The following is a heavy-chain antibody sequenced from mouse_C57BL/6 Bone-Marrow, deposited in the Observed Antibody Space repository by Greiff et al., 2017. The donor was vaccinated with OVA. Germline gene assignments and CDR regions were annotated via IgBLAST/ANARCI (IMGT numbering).Heavy chain of an antibody. Sequence: QVQLQQSGPELVKPGASVKISCKASGYAFSSSWMNWVKQRPGKGLEWIGRIYPGDGDTNYNGKFKGKATLTADKSSSTAYMQLSSLTSEDSAVYFCARVPFYYGGDYWGQGTSVTVSS. CDR2: IYPGDGDT. V-gene: IGHV1-82*01. J-gene: IGHJ4*01. CDR3: ARVPFYYGGDY. CDR1: GYAFSSSW. D-gene: IGHD2-1*01.